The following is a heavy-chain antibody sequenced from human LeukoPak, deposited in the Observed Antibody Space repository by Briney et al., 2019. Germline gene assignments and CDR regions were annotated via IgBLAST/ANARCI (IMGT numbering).Heavy chain of an antibody. J-gene: IGHJ4*02. CDR1: GGSISSGGYY. CDR3: ASAAVAGTFDY. V-gene: IGHV4-31*03. Sequence: SETLSLTCTVSGGSISSGGYYWSWLRQHPGKGLEWIGYIYYSGSTYYNPSLKSRVTISVDTSKNQFSLKLSSVTAADTAVYYCASAAVAGTFDYWGQGTLVTVSS. D-gene: IGHD6-19*01. CDR2: IYYSGST.